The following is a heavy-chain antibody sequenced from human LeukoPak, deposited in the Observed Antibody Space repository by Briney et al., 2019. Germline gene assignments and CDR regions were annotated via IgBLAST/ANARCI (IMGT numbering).Heavy chain of an antibody. CDR2: ISYDGSNK. J-gene: IGHJ6*02. CDR3: ANDAAQQQLSNLFYGMDV. D-gene: IGHD6-13*01. V-gene: IGHV3-30-3*02. Sequence: GGSLRLSCAASGFTFSSYAMHWVRQAPGKGLEWVAVISYDGSNKYYADSVKGRFTISRDNSKNTQYLQMNSLRVEDTAVYFCANDAAQQQLSNLFYGMDVWGQGATVTVSS. CDR1: GFTFSSYA.